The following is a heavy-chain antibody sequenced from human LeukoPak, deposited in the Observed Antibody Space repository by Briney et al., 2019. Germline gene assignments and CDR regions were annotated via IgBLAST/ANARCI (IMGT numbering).Heavy chain of an antibody. CDR2: IYYSGST. CDR1: GGSISSYY. J-gene: IGHJ4*02. V-gene: IGHV4-59*01. D-gene: IGHD3-10*01. CDR3: GREGALGGGGDY. Sequence: SETLSLTCTVSGGSISSYYWSWIRQPPGKGLEWIGYIYYSGSTNYNPSLKSRVTISVDTSKNQFSLKLSSVTAADTAVDYCGREGALGGGGDYWGQGTLVAVSS.